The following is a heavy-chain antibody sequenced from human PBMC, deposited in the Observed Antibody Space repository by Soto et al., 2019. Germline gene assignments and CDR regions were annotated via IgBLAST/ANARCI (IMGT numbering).Heavy chain of an antibody. CDR1: GYSISSGYY. Sequence: SETLSLTCAVSGYSISSGYYWGWIRQPPGKGLEWIGSIYHSGSTYYNPSLKSRVTISVDTSKNQFSLKLSSVTAADTAVYYCAREVGLGTYYDFWSGYYTGNYYYYGMDVWGQGTTVTVSS. V-gene: IGHV4-38-2*02. CDR2: IYHSGST. D-gene: IGHD3-3*01. CDR3: AREVGLGTYYDFWSGYYTGNYYYYGMDV. J-gene: IGHJ6*02.